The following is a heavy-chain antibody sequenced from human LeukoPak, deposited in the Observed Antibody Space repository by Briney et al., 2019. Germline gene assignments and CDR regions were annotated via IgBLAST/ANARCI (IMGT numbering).Heavy chain of an antibody. D-gene: IGHD1-26*01. V-gene: IGHV3-21*01. Sequence: GGSLRLSCAASGFTFSSYSMSWVRQAPGKGLEWVSSISSSSSYISYADSVKGRFTISRDNAKNSLYLQMNSLRAEDTAVYYCARENYPGSLDAFDIWGQGTMVTVSS. CDR2: ISSSSSYI. J-gene: IGHJ3*02. CDR3: ARENYPGSLDAFDI. CDR1: GFTFSSYS.